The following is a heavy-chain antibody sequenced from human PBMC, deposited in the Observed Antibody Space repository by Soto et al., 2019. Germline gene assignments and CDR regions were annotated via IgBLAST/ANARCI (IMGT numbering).Heavy chain of an antibody. CDR3: ARDPDWKNKYYMDV. D-gene: IGHD1-1*01. Sequence: QVLLQESGPGLVKPSETLSLTCTVSGGSISGHYWSWIRQPPGKGLEWVGYISYTGSTNYNPSLKSRATRSADTSKDLLSLRLSSVTAADTAIYYCARDPDWKNKYYMDVWGKGTTVTVSS. J-gene: IGHJ6*03. CDR1: GGSISGHY. V-gene: IGHV4-59*11. CDR2: ISYTGST.